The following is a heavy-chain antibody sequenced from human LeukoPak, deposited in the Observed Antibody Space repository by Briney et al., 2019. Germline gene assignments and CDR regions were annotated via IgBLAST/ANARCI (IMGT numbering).Heavy chain of an antibody. D-gene: IGHD6-13*01. Sequence: GASVKVSCKASGYTFTSYYMHWVRQAPGQGLEWMGIINPSGGSTSYAQKFQARVTMTRDTSTSTVYMELSSLRSEDTAVYYCARETVMQGIAAAGTSRGFDPWGQGTLVTVSS. CDR2: INPSGGST. CDR1: GYTFTSYY. CDR3: ARETVMQGIAAAGTSRGFDP. V-gene: IGHV1-46*01. J-gene: IGHJ5*02.